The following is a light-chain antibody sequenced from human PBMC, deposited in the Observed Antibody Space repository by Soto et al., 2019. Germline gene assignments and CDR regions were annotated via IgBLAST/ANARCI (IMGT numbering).Light chain of an antibody. CDR1: QNIDRW. CDR2: GAS. CDR3: QQYNSYPWT. Sequence: DIQMTQSPSTLSASVGDRVTITCRASQNIDRWLAWYQQKPGKAPNLLIYGASSLESGVPSRFSGSGSGTEFTLTISSLRPDDFATYYCQQYNSYPWTFSQGTKVEIK. V-gene: IGKV1-5*03. J-gene: IGKJ1*01.